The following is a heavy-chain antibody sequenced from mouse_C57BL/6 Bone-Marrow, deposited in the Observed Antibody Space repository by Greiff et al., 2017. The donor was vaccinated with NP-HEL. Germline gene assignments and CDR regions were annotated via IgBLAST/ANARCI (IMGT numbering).Heavy chain of an antibody. CDR1: GFSFTSYG. Sequence: QVQLQQSGPGLVAPSQSLSITCTVSGFSFTSYGVSWVRQPPGKGLEWLGVLWGDGSTNYHYALISRLSISTDNSTTQVFLILNSLLTADTATYCCASGGLYVDYGGQGTTLTVSS. CDR3: ASGGLYVDY. D-gene: IGHD3-1*01. V-gene: IGHV2-3*01. J-gene: IGHJ2*01. CDR2: LWGDGST.